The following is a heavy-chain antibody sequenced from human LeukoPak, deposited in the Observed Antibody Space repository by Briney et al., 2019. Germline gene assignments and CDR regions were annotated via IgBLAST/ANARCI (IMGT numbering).Heavy chain of an antibody. CDR3: ARWYDILTGPPEINWSDP. D-gene: IGHD3-9*01. V-gene: IGHV1-69*01. J-gene: IGHJ5*02. CDR1: GGTFSSYG. Sequence: ASVKVSCKASGGTFSSYGINWVRQAPGQGLEWMGGIIPIFGTANYAQKFQGRVTITADESTSTAYMEVSSLRSEDTAVYYCARWYDILTGPPEINWSDPWGQGTLVTVSS. CDR2: IIPIFGTA.